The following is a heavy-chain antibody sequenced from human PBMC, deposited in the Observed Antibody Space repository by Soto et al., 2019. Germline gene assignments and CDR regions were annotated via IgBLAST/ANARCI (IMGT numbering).Heavy chain of an antibody. V-gene: IGHV4-30-4*01. CDR2: IYYSGST. D-gene: IGHD3-9*01. CDR1: GGPISSGDYY. Sequence: SETLSLTCTVSGGPISSGDYYWSWIPQPPGKGLEWIGYIYYSGSTYYNPSLKSRVTISVDTSKNQFSLKLSSVTAADTAVYYCARDHYVYDILTGYGYYYGMDVWGQGTTVTVSS. J-gene: IGHJ6*02. CDR3: ARDHYVYDILTGYGYYYGMDV.